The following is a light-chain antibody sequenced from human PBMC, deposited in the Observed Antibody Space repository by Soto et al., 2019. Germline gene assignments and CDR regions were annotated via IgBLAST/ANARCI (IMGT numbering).Light chain of an antibody. CDR1: QRVSTF. CDR2: DAF. CDR3: QQRTNRPIT. J-gene: IGKJ5*01. V-gene: IGKV3-11*01. Sequence: EIVWTQSQATLSLSPGERATLSCMASQRVSTFLAWYQQRPGQAPRLLIYDAFNRATGIPARFSGSGSGTDFTLTISSLEPEDFAVYYCQQRTNRPITFGQRARLEIK.